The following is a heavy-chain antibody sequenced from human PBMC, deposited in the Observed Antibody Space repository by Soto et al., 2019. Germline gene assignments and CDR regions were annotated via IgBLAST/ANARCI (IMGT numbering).Heavy chain of an antibody. CDR3: ARSPYSYGPIDY. J-gene: IGHJ4*02. CDR1: GFTVSSNY. D-gene: IGHD5-18*01. CDR2: IYSGGST. V-gene: IGHV3-66*01. Sequence: EVQLVESGGGLVQPGGSLRLSCAASGFTVSSNYMSWVRQAPGKGLEWVSVIYSGGSTYYADSVKGRFTIYRDNSKNTRYHQMNSLRAEDTAVYYCARSPYSYGPIDYWGQGTLVTVSS.